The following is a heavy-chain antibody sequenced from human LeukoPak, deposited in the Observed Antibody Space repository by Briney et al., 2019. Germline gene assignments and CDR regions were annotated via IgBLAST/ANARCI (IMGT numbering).Heavy chain of an antibody. CDR1: GFTFSDYY. CDR3: AKDLRPSYYYYGMDV. CDR2: ISSSGSTI. J-gene: IGHJ6*02. V-gene: IGHV3-11*01. Sequence: PGGSLRLSCAASGFTFSDYYMSWIRQAPGKGLEWVSYISSSGSTIYYADSVKGRFTISRDNAKNSLYLQMNSLRAEDTAVYYCAKDLRPSYYYYGMDVWGQGTTVTVSS.